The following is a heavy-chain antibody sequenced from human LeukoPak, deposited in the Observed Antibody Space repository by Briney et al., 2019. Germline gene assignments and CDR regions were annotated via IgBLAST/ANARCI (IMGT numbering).Heavy chain of an antibody. Sequence: GGSLRLSCAASGFTFWNFAMHWVRQAPGKGLEWVAVITYDGANERYADTVKGRVSISRDNSKNTLYLQMDSLRTEDTAVYYCARGGLGVLTGFYYPFDKWGQGTLVTVSS. CDR2: ITYDGANE. D-gene: IGHD3-9*01. V-gene: IGHV3-30*04. CDR3: ARGGLGVLTGFYYPFDK. J-gene: IGHJ4*02. CDR1: GFTFWNFA.